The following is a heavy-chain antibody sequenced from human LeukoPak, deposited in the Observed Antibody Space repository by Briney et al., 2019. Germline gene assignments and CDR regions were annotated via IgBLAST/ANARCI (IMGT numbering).Heavy chain of an antibody. D-gene: IGHD3-3*01. CDR1: GFTFRDAW. Sequence: GGSLRLSCAASGFTFRDAWMTWVRQAPGKGLEWVGRIRSKTDGGTTDYAVSVQGRFTISRDNSKNTLYLQMNSLRAEDTAVYYCAKDQGKRDFWSGYYPYFDYWGQGTLVTVSS. CDR3: AKDQGKRDFWSGYYPYFDY. J-gene: IGHJ4*02. CDR2: IRSKTDGGTT. V-gene: IGHV3-15*01.